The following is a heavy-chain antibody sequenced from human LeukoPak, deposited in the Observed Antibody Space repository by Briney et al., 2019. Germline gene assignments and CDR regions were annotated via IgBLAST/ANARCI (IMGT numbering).Heavy chain of an antibody. J-gene: IGHJ6*02. D-gene: IGHD5-12*01. CDR1: GYTFNSYD. CDR2: ISTYNGNT. V-gene: IGHV1-18*01. CDR3: ARSGYSGYDRTYYYYYGMDV. Sequence: ASVKVSCKASGYTFNSYDISWVRQAPGQGLEWMAWISTYNGNTNYAQGLQGRVTMTTDTSTSTAYMELRSLRSDDTAVYYCARSGYSGYDRTYYYYYGMDVWGQGTTVTVSS.